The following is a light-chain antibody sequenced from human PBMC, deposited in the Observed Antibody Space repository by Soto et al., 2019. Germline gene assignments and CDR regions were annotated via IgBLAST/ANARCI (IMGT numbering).Light chain of an antibody. CDR3: QTWDTGIRV. Sequence: QAVVTQSPSASASLGASVKLTCTLSSGHSIYVIAWHQQQPEKGPRYLMKLNSDGSHSKGDGIPDRFSGSSSGAERYLTISSLQSEDEADYYCQTWDTGIRVFGGGTKVTVL. CDR2: LNSDGSH. CDR1: SGHSIYV. J-gene: IGLJ2*01. V-gene: IGLV4-69*01.